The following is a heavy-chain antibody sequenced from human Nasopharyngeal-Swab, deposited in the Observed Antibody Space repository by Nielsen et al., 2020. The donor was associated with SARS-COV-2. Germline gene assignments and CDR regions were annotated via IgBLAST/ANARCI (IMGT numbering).Heavy chain of an antibody. CDR1: GFTFSSYA. V-gene: IGHV3-23*01. CDR3: ANEPADYYYGMDV. J-gene: IGHJ6*02. CDR2: ISGSGGSK. D-gene: IGHD6-13*01. Sequence: GESLKISCAVSGFTFSSYAMSWVRQAPGKGLEWVSAISGSGGSKYYADSVKGRFTISRDNSKNTLYLQMNSLRAEDTAVYYCANEPADYYYGMDVWGQGTTVTVSS.